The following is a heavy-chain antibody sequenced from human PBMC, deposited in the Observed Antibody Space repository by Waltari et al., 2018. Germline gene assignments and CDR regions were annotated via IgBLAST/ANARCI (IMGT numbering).Heavy chain of an antibody. V-gene: IGHV3-23*01. J-gene: IGHJ4*02. CDR2: IGGSGGST. D-gene: IGHD4-17*01. CDR3: AKDKYGDYVIDY. CDR1: GFTFSSYA. Sequence: EVQLLESGGGWVQPGGSLRLSCAASGFTFSSYAVSWVRQAQGKGLEWLAAIGGSGGSTYHAAAVKGRFTISRDNSKNTLYLQMNSLRAEDTAVYYCAKDKYGDYVIDYWGQGTLVTVSS.